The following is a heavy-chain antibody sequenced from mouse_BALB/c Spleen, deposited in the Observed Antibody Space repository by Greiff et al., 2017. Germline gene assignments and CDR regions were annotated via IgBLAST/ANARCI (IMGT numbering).Heavy chain of an antibody. CDR2: ISNGGGST. Sequence: EVKLVEPGGGLVQPGGSLKLSCAASGFTFSSYTMSWVRQTPETRLEWVAYISNGGGSTYYPDTVKGRFTISRDNAKYTLYLQMSSLKSADTAMYYCAIRNYGNGMVCWCQGTSVSVCS. CDR3: AIRNYGNGMVC. D-gene: IGHD2-1*01. V-gene: IGHV5-12-2*01. J-gene: IGHJ4*01. CDR1: GFTFSSYT.